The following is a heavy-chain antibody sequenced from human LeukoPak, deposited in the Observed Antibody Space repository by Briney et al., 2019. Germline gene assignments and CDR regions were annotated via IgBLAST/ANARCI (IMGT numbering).Heavy chain of an antibody. CDR2: ISYDGSNK. CDR1: GFTFSSYG. Sequence: GGSLRLSCAASGFTFSSYGMHWVRQAPGKGLEWVAVISYDGSNKYYADSVKGRFTISRDNSKNTLYLQMNSLRAEDTAVYYCAVMVVTAMYDYWGQGTLVTVS. J-gene: IGHJ4*02. D-gene: IGHD2-21*02. V-gene: IGHV3-30*03. CDR3: AVMVVTAMYDY.